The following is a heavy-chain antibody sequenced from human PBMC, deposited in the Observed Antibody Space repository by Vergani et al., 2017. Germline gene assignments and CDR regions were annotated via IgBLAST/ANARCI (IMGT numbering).Heavy chain of an antibody. Sequence: QVQLVQSGAEVKKPGASVKVSCKASGYTFTGYYMHWVRQAPGQGLEWMGWINPNSGGTNYAQKFQGRVTMTRDTSISTAYMELSRLRSDDTAVYYCARESADCGGDCYSRGWFDPWGQGTLVIVSS. CDR1: GYTFTGYY. V-gene: IGHV1-2*02. CDR2: INPNSGGT. J-gene: IGHJ5*02. CDR3: ARESADCGGDCYSRGWFDP. D-gene: IGHD2-21*01.